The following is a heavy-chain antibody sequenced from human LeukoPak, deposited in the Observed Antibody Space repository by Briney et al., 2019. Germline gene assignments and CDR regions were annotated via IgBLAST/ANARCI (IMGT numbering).Heavy chain of an antibody. CDR2: INPNSGGT. V-gene: IGHV1-2*02. CDR3: ARPPAGGPYYFDY. Sequence: GSSVKVSCKASGYTFTGYYMHWVRQAPGQGLEWMGWINPNSGGTNYAQKFQGRVTMTRDTSISTAYMELSRLRSDDTAVYYCARPPAGGPYYFDYWGQGTLVTVSS. CDR1: GYTFTGYY. D-gene: IGHD2-15*01. J-gene: IGHJ4*02.